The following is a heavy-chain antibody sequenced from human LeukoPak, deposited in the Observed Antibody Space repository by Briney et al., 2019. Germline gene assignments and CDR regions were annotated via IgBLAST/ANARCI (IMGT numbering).Heavy chain of an antibody. J-gene: IGHJ4*02. Sequence: SETLSLTCTVSGGSISSYYWSWIRQPPGKGLEWIGYIYYSGSTNYNPSLKSRVTISVDTSKNQFSLKLSSVTAADTAVYYCARLESSGYYYVGYFDYWGQGTLVTVSS. CDR1: GGSISSYY. D-gene: IGHD3-22*01. V-gene: IGHV4-59*01. CDR2: IYYSGST. CDR3: ARLESSGYYYVGYFDY.